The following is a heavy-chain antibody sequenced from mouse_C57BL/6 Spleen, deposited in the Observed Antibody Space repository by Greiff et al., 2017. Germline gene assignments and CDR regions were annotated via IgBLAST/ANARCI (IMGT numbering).Heavy chain of an antibody. D-gene: IGHD1-2*01. V-gene: IGHV1-53*01. Sequence: QVQLQQPGTELVKPGASVKLSCKASGYTFTSYWMHWVKQRPGQGLEWIGNINPSNGGTNYNEKFKSKATLTVNKSSSPAYMQLSSLTSEDSAVYYCARRFTTASWYFDVWGTGTTGTVSS. J-gene: IGHJ1*03. CDR2: INPSNGGT. CDR1: GYTFTSYW. CDR3: ARRFTTASWYFDV.